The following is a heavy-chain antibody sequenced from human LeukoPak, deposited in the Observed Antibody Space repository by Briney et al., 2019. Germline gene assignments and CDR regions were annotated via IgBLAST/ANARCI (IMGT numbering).Heavy chain of an antibody. Sequence: GGSLRLSCAASGFTFSSYWMHWVRQAPGKGLVWVSRINSDGSSTSYADSVKGRFTISRDNAKNTLYLQMNSLRAEDTAVYYCARVYYYGSGSYSFDYWGQGTLVTVSS. D-gene: IGHD3-10*01. J-gene: IGHJ4*02. CDR2: INSDGSST. V-gene: IGHV3-74*01. CDR3: ARVYYYGSGSYSFDY. CDR1: GFTFSSYW.